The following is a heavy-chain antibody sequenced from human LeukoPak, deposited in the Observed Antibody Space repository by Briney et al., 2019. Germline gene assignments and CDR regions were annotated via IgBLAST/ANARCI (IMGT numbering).Heavy chain of an antibody. J-gene: IGHJ4*02. CDR3: AKDPDSSPNEY. CDR2: ISYDGSNK. D-gene: IGHD6-13*01. Sequence: PGRPLRLSCAASGFTFSSYGTHWVRQAPGKGLEWVAVISYDGSNKYYADSVKGRFTISRDNSKNTLYLQMNSLRAEDTAVYYCAKDPDSSPNEYRGQGTLVTVSS. V-gene: IGHV3-30*18. CDR1: GFTFSSYG.